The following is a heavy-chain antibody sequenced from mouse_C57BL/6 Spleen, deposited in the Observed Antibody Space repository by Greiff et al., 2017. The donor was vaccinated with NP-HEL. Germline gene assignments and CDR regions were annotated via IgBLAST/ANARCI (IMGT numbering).Heavy chain of an antibody. CDR1: GFTFSDYG. J-gene: IGHJ2*01. CDR3: ARRTGTRYYFDY. Sequence: VQLQESGGGLVKPGGSLKLSCAASGFTFSDYGMHWVRQAPEKGLEWVAYISSGSSTIYYADTVKGRFTIARDTAKNTLFLQMTSRRSDDTAMYYCARRTGTRYYFDYWGQGTTLTVSS. D-gene: IGHD4-1*01. CDR2: ISSGSSTI. V-gene: IGHV5-17*01.